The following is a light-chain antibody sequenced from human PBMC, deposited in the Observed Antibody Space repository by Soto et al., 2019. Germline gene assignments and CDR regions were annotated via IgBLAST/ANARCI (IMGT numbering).Light chain of an antibody. CDR3: QLWDSRGDDNVV. CDR1: SMGSKS. Sequence: SYELTQPPSVSVAPGKTARISCGGSSMGSKSVHWYQQRPGQAPVVVIYYDDERPSGIPERFSGSNFGNTATLIISRVEAGDEADYYCQLWDSRGDDNVVFGGGTKLTVL. V-gene: IGLV3-21*01. CDR2: YDD. J-gene: IGLJ2*01.